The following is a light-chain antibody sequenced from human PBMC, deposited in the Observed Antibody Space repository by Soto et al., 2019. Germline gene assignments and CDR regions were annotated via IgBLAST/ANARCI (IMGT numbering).Light chain of an antibody. J-gene: IGLJ2*01. CDR2: RSN. Sequence: QPVLTQPPSASGTPGQRVTISCSGSSSNIGSNYVYWYQQLPGTAPKLLIYRSNQRPSGVPDRFSGSKSGTSASLAISGLRSEDEADYYCAAWDDSLKNILFGGGTKLTVL. V-gene: IGLV1-47*01. CDR3: AAWDDSLKNIL. CDR1: SSNIGSNY.